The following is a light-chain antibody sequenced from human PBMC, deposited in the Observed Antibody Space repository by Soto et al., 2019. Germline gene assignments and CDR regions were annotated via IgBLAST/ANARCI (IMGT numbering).Light chain of an antibody. CDR1: QSISSW. J-gene: IGKJ4*01. Sequence: QTSQSPSTLSAPVKDRVTITFRASQSISSWLAWYQQKPGKAPKLLIYDASSLESGVPLRFSGSGSGTDFTLTISSLQPDDFATYYCQEYSSYSTFGGGTKVDIK. CDR2: DAS. CDR3: QEYSSYST. V-gene: IGKV1-5*01.